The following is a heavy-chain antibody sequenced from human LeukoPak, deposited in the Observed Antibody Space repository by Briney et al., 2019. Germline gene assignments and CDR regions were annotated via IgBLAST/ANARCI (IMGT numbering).Heavy chain of an antibody. D-gene: IGHD6-19*01. V-gene: IGHV5-51*01. J-gene: IGHJ6*02. CDR1: GYSFTSYW. CDR2: IYPGDSDT. CDR3: ARHYTSGWYYFVMDV. Sequence: GESLKISCKGSGYSFTSYWIAWVRQMPGKGLEWMGMIYPGDSDTRYSPSFQGQVTISADKSINTAYLQWSSLKASDTAMYYCARHYTSGWYYFVMDVWGQGTTVTVSS.